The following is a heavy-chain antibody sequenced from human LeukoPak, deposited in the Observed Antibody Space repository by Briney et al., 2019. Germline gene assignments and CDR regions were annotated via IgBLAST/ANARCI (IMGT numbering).Heavy chain of an antibody. CDR2: IYPGDSDT. CDR3: ARQFRNYYDSSGYYYFDY. Sequence: GESLKISCKGSGYTFSNHWIGWVRQMPGKGLEWTGIIYPGDSDTRYSPSFQGQVTISADKSISTAYLQWSSLKASDTAMYYCARQFRNYYDSSGYYYFDYWGQGTLVTVSS. J-gene: IGHJ4*02. D-gene: IGHD3-22*01. CDR1: GYTFSNHW. V-gene: IGHV5-51*01.